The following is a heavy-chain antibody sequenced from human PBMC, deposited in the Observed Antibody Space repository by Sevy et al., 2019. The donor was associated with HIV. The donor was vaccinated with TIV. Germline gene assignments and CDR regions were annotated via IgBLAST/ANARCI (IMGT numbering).Heavy chain of an antibody. CDR3: ATSKVASVDLYYGLDV. V-gene: IGHV3-9*01. Sequence: GGSLRLSCKTSGFTFDEHAMHWVRQGPGKGLEWVSSIRWSGDSDAYADSVQGRFTISRDNIKRSLSLQMDSLRPEDTAVYFFATSKVASVDLYYGLDVWGQGTAVTVSS. J-gene: IGHJ6*02. CDR1: GFTFDEHA. CDR2: IRWSGDSD.